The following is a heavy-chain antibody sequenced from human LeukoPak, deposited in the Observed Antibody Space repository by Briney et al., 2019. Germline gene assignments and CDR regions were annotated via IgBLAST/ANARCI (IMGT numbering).Heavy chain of an antibody. CDR3: ARDGELGY. D-gene: IGHD3-10*01. CDR2: IYNSGST. V-gene: IGHV4-59*01. Sequence: SETLSLTCTVSGGSISVYYWSWIRQPPGKGLEWIGYIYNSGSTTYNPSLKSRPTISVDTSKNQFSLKRTSVTAADTAVYYCARDGELGYWGQGTLVTVSS. CDR1: GGSISVYY. J-gene: IGHJ4*02.